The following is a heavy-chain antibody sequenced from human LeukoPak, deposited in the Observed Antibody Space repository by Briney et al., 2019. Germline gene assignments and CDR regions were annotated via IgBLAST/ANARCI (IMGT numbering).Heavy chain of an antibody. J-gene: IGHJ6*04. CDR1: GYTFTSYD. V-gene: IGHV1-8*01. Sequence: ASVEVSCKASGYTFTSYDINWVRQTTGQGLEWMGWMNPNSGNTGYAQKFQGRVTMARNTSISTAYMELSSLRSEDTAVYYCARGRYQLLPHLDVWGKGTTVTVSS. CDR2: MNPNSGNT. D-gene: IGHD2-2*01. CDR3: ARGRYQLLPHLDV.